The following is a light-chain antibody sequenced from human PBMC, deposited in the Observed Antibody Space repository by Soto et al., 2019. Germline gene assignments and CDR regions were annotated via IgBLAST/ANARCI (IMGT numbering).Light chain of an antibody. J-gene: IGKJ5*01. CDR1: QSVSSSY. CDR3: QQYGSSPWIT. V-gene: IGKV3-20*01. Sequence: EIVLTQSPGTLSLSPGERATLSCRASQSVSSSYLAWYQQKPGQAPRLLIYGASSRATGIPDRFSGXGSGTDFTLTISRLEPEDFAVYYCQQYGSSPWITFGQGTRLEIK. CDR2: GAS.